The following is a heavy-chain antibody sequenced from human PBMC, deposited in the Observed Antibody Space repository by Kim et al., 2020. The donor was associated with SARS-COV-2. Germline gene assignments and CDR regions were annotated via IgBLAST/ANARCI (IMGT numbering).Heavy chain of an antibody. V-gene: IGHV1-2*05. CDR2: INPISGGT. Sequence: ASVKVSCKASGYSFTGYYIHWVRHAPGQGLEWMGRINPISGGTNYAQKFQGRVTMTRDTSITTAYMELSSLRSDDTVVYYCARGGYSDTRGSNDAFDIWGQGTKVTVSS. J-gene: IGHJ3*02. CDR1: GYSFTGYY. CDR3: ARGGYSDTRGSNDAFDI. D-gene: IGHD5-18*01.